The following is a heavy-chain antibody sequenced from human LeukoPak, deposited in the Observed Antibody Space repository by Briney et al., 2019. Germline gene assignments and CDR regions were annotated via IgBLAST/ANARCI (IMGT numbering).Heavy chain of an antibody. D-gene: IGHD3-9*01. CDR3: ARRARLTGLTGGFDY. J-gene: IGHJ4*02. Sequence: SETLSLTCTVSGGSISSYYRSWIRQPPGKGLEWIGYIYYSGSTNYNPSLKSRVTISVDTSKNQFSLKLSSVTAADTAVYYCARRARLTGLTGGFDYWGQGTLVTVSS. CDR2: IYYSGST. CDR1: GGSISSYY. V-gene: IGHV4-59*12.